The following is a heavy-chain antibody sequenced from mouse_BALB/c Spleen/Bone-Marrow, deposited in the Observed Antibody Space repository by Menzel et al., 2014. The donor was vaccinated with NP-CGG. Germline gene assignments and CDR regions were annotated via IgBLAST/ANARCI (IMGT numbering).Heavy chain of an antibody. CDR2: IDTSDSYT. V-gene: IGHV1-69*01. D-gene: IGHD2-4*01. CDR3: ARGGHDFSLDY. CDR1: GYTXTDXX. J-gene: IGHJ4*01. Sequence: VQLQESGAELGMPGASVKMSCKASGYTXTDXXIYWVKQRPGXXXEWIGAIDTSDSYTNYNQKFMGKASLTVDASSSTAYMQVSSLTSDDSAVYYCARGGHDFSLDYWGQGTSVTVSS.